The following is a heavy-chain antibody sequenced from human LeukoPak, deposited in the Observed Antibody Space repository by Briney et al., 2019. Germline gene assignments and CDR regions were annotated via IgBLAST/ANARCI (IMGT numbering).Heavy chain of an antibody. CDR3: ARDRFYDNSGFRRLDF. J-gene: IGHJ4*02. CDR2: IYFRGTT. Sequence: SETLSLTCNVSGGPISDYYWSWIRQPPGKGLEWIGYIYFRGTTNYSPSFQSRVSISVDTSTNQFSLRLTSVTAADTAVYYCARDRFYDNSGFRRLDFWGQGLLVTVSS. D-gene: IGHD3-22*01. V-gene: IGHV4-59*01. CDR1: GGPISDYY.